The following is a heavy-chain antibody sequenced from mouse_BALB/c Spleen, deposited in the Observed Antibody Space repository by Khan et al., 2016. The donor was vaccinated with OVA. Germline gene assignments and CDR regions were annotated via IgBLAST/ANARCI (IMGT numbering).Heavy chain of an antibody. D-gene: IGHD2-10*01. J-gene: IGHJ4*01. V-gene: IGHV9-3-1*01. CDR1: GYTFTNYG. Sequence: QIQLVQSGPELKKPGETVKISCKASGYTFTNYGMNWVKQAPGKGLKWMGWINTYTGETTYADDFKGRFAFSLETYARTAYLQINNLKNEETATYFCARPPYFSYVMVYWGQGTSVTVSS. CDR3: ARPPYFSYVMVY. CDR2: INTYTGET.